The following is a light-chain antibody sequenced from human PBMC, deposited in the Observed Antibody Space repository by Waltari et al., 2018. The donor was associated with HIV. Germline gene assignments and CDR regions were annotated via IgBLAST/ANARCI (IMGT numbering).Light chain of an antibody. CDR3: QSYDSSLNAVV. Sequence: QSVLTQPPSVSGAPGQRVTISCTGSSSNIGAGYDVHWYQQLPGTAPKHVIYENTNRPSGGPDRFSGSESGTSASRAITGLQAEDEADYYCQSYDSSLNAVVFGGGTKLTVL. CDR2: ENT. V-gene: IGLV1-40*01. CDR1: SSNIGAGYD. J-gene: IGLJ2*01.